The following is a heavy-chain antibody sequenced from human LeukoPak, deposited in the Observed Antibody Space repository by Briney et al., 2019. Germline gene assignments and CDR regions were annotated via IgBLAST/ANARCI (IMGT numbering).Heavy chain of an antibody. J-gene: IGHJ6*02. CDR1: GYSFTSYW. V-gene: IGHV5-51*01. CDR3: ARHRYSDSYYYGMDV. Sequence: GESLKISCKGSGYSFTSYWIGWVRQMPGKGLEWTGIIYPGDSDTRYSPSFQGQVTISADKSISTAYLQWSSLKASDSATYYCARHRYSDSYYYGMDVWGQGTTVTVSS. CDR2: IYPGDSDT. D-gene: IGHD2-2*02.